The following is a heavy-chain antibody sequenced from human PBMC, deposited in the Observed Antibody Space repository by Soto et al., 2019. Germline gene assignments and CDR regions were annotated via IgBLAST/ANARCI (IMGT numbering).Heavy chain of an antibody. CDR2: SRDKAKSYSA. CDR3: ARIQLGYDAFDI. D-gene: IGHD6-6*01. V-gene: IGHV3-72*01. Sequence: GGSLRLSCAASGFTFSDHNMDWVRQAPGKGLEWVGRSRDKAKSYSAEYGASVKGGFTISRDDSKNSLYLQMDSLKTEVSAVYYCARIQLGYDAFDIWGQGTMVTVSS. J-gene: IGHJ3*02. CDR1: GFTFSDHN.